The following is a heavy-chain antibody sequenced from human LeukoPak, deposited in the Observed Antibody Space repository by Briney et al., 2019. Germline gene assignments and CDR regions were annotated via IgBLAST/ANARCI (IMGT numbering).Heavy chain of an antibody. D-gene: IGHD3-3*01. V-gene: IGHV1-8*01. J-gene: IGHJ6*03. CDR3: ARGPNYAFWSGSYYYYMDV. CDR1: GYTFTSYD. CDR2: MNPNSGNT. Sequence: ASVKVSCKASGYTFTSYDINWVRQATGQGLEWMGWMNPNSGNTGYAQKFQGRVTMTRSTSMNTAYMELSSLRSEDTAVYYCARGPNYAFWSGSYYYYMDVWGKGTTVTVSS.